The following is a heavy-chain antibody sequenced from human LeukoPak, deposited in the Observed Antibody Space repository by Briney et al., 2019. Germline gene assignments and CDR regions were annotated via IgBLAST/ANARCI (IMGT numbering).Heavy chain of an antibody. V-gene: IGHV3-21*01. CDR1: GFTFSSYS. CDR2: ISSSSSYI. D-gene: IGHD3-22*01. CDR3: ASTVDDSSGYYYPREDY. Sequence: GGSLRLSCAASGFTFSSYSMNWVRQAPGKGLEWVSSISSSSSYIYYADSVKGRFTISRDNAKNSLYLQMNSLRAEDTAVYYCASTVDDSSGYYYPREDYWGQGTLVTVSS. J-gene: IGHJ4*02.